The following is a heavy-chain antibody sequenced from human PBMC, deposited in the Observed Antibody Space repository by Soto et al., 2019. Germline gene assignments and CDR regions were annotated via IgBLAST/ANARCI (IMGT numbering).Heavy chain of an antibody. CDR3: AKRGGYALNLYMDV. J-gene: IGHJ6*03. V-gene: IGHV3-23*01. Sequence: PGGSLGLSCAASGFTFSSYAMSWVRQAPGKGLEWVSAISGSGGSTYYADSVKGRFTISRDNSKNTLYLQMNSLRAEDTAVYYCAKRGGYALNLYMDVWGKGTTVTVSS. D-gene: IGHD2-2*01. CDR1: GFTFSSYA. CDR2: ISGSGGST.